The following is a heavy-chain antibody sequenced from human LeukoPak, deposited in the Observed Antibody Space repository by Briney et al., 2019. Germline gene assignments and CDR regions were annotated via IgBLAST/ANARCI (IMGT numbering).Heavy chain of an antibody. CDR2: VSGSGGST. Sequence: GGSLRLSCAASGFTFSSYAMSWVRQAPGKGLEWVSAVSGSGGSTYYADSVKGRFTISRDNSKNTLYLQMNSLRAEDTAVYYCAKGWSRARYHDAFDIWGQGTMVTVSS. D-gene: IGHD2-15*01. J-gene: IGHJ3*02. V-gene: IGHV3-23*01. CDR3: AKGWSRARYHDAFDI. CDR1: GFTFSSYA.